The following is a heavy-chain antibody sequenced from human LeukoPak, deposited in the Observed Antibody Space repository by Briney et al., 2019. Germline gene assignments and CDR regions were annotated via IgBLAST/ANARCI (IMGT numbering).Heavy chain of an antibody. CDR3: ARSYGSGNYFDY. J-gene: IGHJ4*02. Sequence: SETLSLTCTVSGGSISTYYWSWIRQPPGKGLEWIGYIYYSGRANYNPSLKSRVSISVDTSKNQFSLKLSSVTAADTAVYYCARSYGSGNYFDYWGQGTLVTVYS. D-gene: IGHD3-10*01. CDR2: IYYSGRA. V-gene: IGHV4-59*01. CDR1: GGSISTYY.